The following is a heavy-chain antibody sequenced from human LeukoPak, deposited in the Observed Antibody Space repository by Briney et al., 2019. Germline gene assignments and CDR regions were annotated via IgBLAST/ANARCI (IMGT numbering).Heavy chain of an antibody. CDR3: ARLGDTSAAAGHWYFDL. Sequence: GESLKISCKGSGYSVTSYWITWVRQMPGKGLEWMGRIDPSDSYTNYSPSFQGHVTISADKSINTAYLQWSSLKASDTAIYYCARLGDTSAAAGHWYFDLWGPGTLVTVSS. J-gene: IGHJ2*01. CDR1: GYSVTSYW. D-gene: IGHD6-13*01. CDR2: IDPSDSYT. V-gene: IGHV5-10-1*01.